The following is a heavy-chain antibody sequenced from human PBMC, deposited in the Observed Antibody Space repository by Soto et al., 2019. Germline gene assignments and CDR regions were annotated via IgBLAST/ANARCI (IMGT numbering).Heavy chain of an antibody. V-gene: IGHV3-23*01. Sequence: EVRLLESGGGWLQPGGSLRLSCAASGFTFSSYAMNWVRQARGKGLEWVSGITGSGAGSYYSDSVKGRFTISRDNSKNTLYLQMNSLRAEDTAVYYCAKAYSNSWPNDWFDPWGQGTLVTVSS. D-gene: IGHD6-13*01. CDR2: ITGSGAGS. CDR1: GFTFSSYA. CDR3: AKAYSNSWPNDWFDP. J-gene: IGHJ5*02.